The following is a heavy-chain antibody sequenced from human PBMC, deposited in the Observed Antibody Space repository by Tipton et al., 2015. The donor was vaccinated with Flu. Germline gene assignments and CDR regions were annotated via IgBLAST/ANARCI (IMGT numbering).Heavy chain of an antibody. CDR2: IYTSGST. D-gene: IGHD3-22*01. V-gene: IGHV4-61*02. CDR1: GGSISSGSYY. Sequence: TLSLTFTVSGGSISSGSYYWSWIRQPAGKGLEWIGRIYTSGSTNYNPSLKSRVTISVDTSTNQFSLKLSSVTAADTAVYYCARVGTYYDSSGYSDDYWGQGTLVSVSS. J-gene: IGHJ4*02. CDR3: ARVGTYYDSSGYSDDY.